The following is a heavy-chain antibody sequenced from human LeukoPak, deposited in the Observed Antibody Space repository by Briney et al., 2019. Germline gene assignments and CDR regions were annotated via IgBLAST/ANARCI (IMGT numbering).Heavy chain of an antibody. V-gene: IGHV4-39*07. Sequence: SETLSLTCTVSGGSISSSSYYWSWIRQPPGKGLEWIGEINHSGSTNYNPSLKSRVTISVDTSKNQFSLKLSSVTAADTAVYYCARGRGKLWLHSWFDPWGQGTLVTVSS. CDR1: GGSISSSSYY. CDR3: ARGRGKLWLHSWFDP. CDR2: INHSGST. D-gene: IGHD5-18*01. J-gene: IGHJ5*02.